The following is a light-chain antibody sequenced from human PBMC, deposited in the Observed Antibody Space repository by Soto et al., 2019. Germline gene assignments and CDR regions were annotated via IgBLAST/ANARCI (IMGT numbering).Light chain of an antibody. Sequence: EIVLTQSPGTLSLSPGERATLSCRASQSVSSTYLAWYQQKPGQAPRLLIYGASSRATGIPARFSGGGSGTDFTLTISRVEPEDLAVYYCQQCGSSPWTFGQGTKVEIK. CDR2: GAS. J-gene: IGKJ1*01. V-gene: IGKV3-20*01. CDR1: QSVSSTY. CDR3: QQCGSSPWT.